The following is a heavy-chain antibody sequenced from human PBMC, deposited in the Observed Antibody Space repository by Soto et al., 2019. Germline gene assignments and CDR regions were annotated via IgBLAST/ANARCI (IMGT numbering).Heavy chain of an antibody. CDR1: GGSISSGGYY. D-gene: IGHD3-9*01. CDR3: AREYYDILTGYYYFDY. J-gene: IGHJ4*02. V-gene: IGHV4-31*03. CDR2: IYYSGST. Sequence: QVQLQESGPGLVKPSQTLSLTCTVSGGSISSGGYYWSWIRQHPGKGLEWIGYIYYSGSTYYNPSRKSRVTISVDTSKNQFSLKLSSVTAADTAVYYCAREYYDILTGYYYFDYWGQGTLVTVSS.